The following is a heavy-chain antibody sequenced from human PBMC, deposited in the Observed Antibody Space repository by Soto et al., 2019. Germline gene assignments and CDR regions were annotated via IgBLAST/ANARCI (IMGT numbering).Heavy chain of an antibody. CDR3: ARGESGGYYEIYGMDV. CDR2: ISSSSSYI. D-gene: IGHD3-22*01. J-gene: IGHJ6*02. Sequence: GGSLRLSCAASGFTFSSYSMNWVRQAPGKGLEWVSSISSSSSYIYYADSVKGRFTISRDNAKNSLYLQMNSLRAEDTAVYYCARGESGGYYEIYGMDVWGQGTTVTVSS. V-gene: IGHV3-21*01. CDR1: GFTFSSYS.